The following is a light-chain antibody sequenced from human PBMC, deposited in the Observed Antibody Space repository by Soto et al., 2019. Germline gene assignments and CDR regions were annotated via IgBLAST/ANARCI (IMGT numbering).Light chain of an antibody. Sequence: EGVMTQSPATLSVSPGERATLSCRAGQSVSSNLAWYQQKPGQAPRLLIYGASTRATGIPARFSGSGSGTEFTLTISSLEPEDFAVYYCQQYGRSPTTFGQGTK. J-gene: IGKJ1*01. CDR2: GAS. CDR3: QQYGRSPTT. V-gene: IGKV3-15*01. CDR1: QSVSSN.